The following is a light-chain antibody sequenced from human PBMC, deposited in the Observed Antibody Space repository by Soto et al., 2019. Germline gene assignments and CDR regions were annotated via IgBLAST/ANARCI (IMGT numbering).Light chain of an antibody. CDR2: GAS. V-gene: IGKV3-15*01. J-gene: IGKJ1*01. CDR3: QQYNNWPGWA. Sequence: EIVMTQSPATLSVSPGERVTLSCRASQSVSNYLAWYQQKPAQAPRLLIYGASTRATGIAARFSGSGCGTEFTLTISSLQSEDFAVSYCQQYNNWPGWAFGQGTKVEIK. CDR1: QSVSNY.